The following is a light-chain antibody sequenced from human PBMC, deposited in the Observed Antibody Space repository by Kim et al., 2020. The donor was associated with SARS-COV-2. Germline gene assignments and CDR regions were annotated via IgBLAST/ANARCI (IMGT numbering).Light chain of an antibody. CDR2: LNSDGSH. CDR3: QTWATGIQV. J-gene: IGLJ2*01. CDR1: SGHSSYA. V-gene: IGLV4-69*01. Sequence: SVKLTCTLSSGHSSYAIAWHQQQPEKGPRYLMKLNSDGSHTKGDGIPDRFSGSSSGTERYLTISSLQSEDEADYYCQTWATGIQVFGGGTKLTVL.